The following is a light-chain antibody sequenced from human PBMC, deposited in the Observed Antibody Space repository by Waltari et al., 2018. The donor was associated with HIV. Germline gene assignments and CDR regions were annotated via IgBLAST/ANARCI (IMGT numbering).Light chain of an antibody. CDR3: LLYVGTGIWV. J-gene: IGLJ3*02. CDR1: SGSVPSRYH. V-gene: IGLV8-61*01. Sequence: QTVVTQEPSFSVSPGGTVTLPCGLSSGSVPSRYHPCWYQQTPGLPPRILIYDTNTRSSGVPDRCSGSILGNKAALTITGAQSDDESDYYCLLYVGTGIWVFGGGTKVTVL. CDR2: DTN.